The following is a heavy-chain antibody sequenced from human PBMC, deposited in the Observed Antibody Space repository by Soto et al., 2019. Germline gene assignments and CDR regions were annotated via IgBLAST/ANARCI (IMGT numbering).Heavy chain of an antibody. V-gene: IGHV4-31*03. Sequence: PSVTMSLTCTVAGGYISSGCYYWSWIRQHPGKGLEWIGYTYYSGSTYYNPSLKSRVTISVDTSKNQFSLKLSSVTAADTAVYYCARGRSSTSPYPIGYWGQGTLVTVSS. CDR2: TYYSGST. CDR3: ARGRSSTSPYPIGY. CDR1: GGYISSGCYY. D-gene: IGHD2-2*01. J-gene: IGHJ4*02.